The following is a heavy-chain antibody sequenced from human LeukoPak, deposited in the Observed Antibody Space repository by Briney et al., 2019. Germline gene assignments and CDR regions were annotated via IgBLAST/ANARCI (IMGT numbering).Heavy chain of an antibody. CDR1: GFTFSSYT. CDR2: ISSGSGFI. CDR3: ARGGGLDV. V-gene: IGHV3-21*04. J-gene: IGHJ6*02. Sequence: GGSLRLSCAASGFTFSSYTMNWVRQAPGKGLEWVSSISSGSGFIYYADSLKGRFTISRDNAKNSLYLQMSNLRAEDTAVYFCARGGGLDVWGQGATVTVSS. D-gene: IGHD3-16*01.